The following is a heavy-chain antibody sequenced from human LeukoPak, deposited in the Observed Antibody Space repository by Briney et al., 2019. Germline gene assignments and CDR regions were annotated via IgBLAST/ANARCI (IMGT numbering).Heavy chain of an antibody. CDR2: ISSSSNYI. J-gene: IGHJ3*02. CDR3: ARVSILIVPYYAFDI. CDR1: GFTFSSYS. Sequence: GGSLRLSCAASGFTFSSYSMNWVRQAPGKGLEWVSSISSSSNYIYYADSVKGRFTISRDNAKNSLYLQMNSLRAEDTAVYYCARVSILIVPYYAFDIWGQGTMVTVSS. D-gene: IGHD2/OR15-2a*01. V-gene: IGHV3-21*01.